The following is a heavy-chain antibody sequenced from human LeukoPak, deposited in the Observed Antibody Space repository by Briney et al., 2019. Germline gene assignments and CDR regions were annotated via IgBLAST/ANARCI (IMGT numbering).Heavy chain of an antibody. CDR3: ARHEKDVGH. V-gene: IGHV4-34*01. CDR1: GGSFSGYY. Sequence: SETLSLTCAVYGGSFSGYYWSWIRQPPGKGLEWIGEINHSGSTNYNPSFKSRVTISVDTSKNQFSLKLSSVTAADTAVYYCARHEKDVGHWGQGTLVTVSS. CDR2: INHSGST. J-gene: IGHJ4*02.